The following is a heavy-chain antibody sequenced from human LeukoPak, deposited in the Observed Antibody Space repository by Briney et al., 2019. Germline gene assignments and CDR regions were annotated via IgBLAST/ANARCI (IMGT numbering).Heavy chain of an antibody. V-gene: IGHV4-4*02. D-gene: IGHD6-19*01. CDR1: GGSISSGNC. J-gene: IGHJ6*03. Sequence: SGTLSLTCAVSGGSISSGNCWTWVRQPPGKGLEWIGSIYYSGSTYYNPSLKSRVTISVDTSKNQFSLKLSSVTAADTAVYYCVKVAGTPPYYYYYYMDVWGKGTTVTVSS. CDR2: IYYSGST. CDR3: VKVAGTPPYYYYYYMDV.